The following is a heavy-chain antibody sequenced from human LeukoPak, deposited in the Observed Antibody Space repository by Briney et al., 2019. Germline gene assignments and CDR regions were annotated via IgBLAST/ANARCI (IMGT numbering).Heavy chain of an antibody. V-gene: IGHV3-21*01. CDR1: GFTFSSYS. CDR2: ISSSSSYI. J-gene: IGHJ6*03. Sequence: GGSLRLSCAASGFTFSSYSMNWVRQAPGKGLEWVSSISSSSSYIYYADSVKGRFTISRDNAKNSLYLQMNSLRAEDTAVYYCARGLVVVAATQYYYYYYMDVWGKGTTVTISS. D-gene: IGHD2-15*01. CDR3: ARGLVVVAATQYYYYYYMDV.